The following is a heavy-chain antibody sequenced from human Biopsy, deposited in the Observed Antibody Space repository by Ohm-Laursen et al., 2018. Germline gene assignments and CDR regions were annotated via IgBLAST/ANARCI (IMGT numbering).Heavy chain of an antibody. CDR1: GYSFCTYD. V-gene: IGHV1-8*01. CDR2: MIPSSGKT. Sequence: SAKVSCKPSGYSFCTYDVNWVRQARGQGLEWMGWMIPSSGKTGYAQRFQGRVTLTMNTSIRTAYMELSGLRFEDTAVCFGAGGYSRRVSIFEASIYWFDTWGQGTLVTVSS. CDR3: AGGYSRRVSIFEASIYWFDT. D-gene: IGHD6-6*01. J-gene: IGHJ5*02.